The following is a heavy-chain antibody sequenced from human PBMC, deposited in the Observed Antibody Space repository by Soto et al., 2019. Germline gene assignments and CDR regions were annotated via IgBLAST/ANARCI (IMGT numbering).Heavy chain of an antibody. CDR1: GYSFTSYW. CDR2: IYPGDSDT. V-gene: IGHV5-51*01. Sequence: GESLKISCKGSGYSFTSYWIGWVRQMPGKGLEWMGIIYPGDSDTRYSPSFQGQVTISADKSISTAYLQWSSLKASDTAMYYFASGTGYFPYYYYGMDVWGQGTTVTVSS. D-gene: IGHD3-9*01. CDR3: ASGTGYFPYYYYGMDV. J-gene: IGHJ6*02.